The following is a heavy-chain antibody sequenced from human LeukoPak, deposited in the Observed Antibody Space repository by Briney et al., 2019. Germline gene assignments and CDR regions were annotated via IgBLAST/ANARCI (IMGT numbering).Heavy chain of an antibody. CDR2: ISYDGSNK. V-gene: IGHV3-30*04. D-gene: IGHD3-22*01. Sequence: PGRSLRLSCAASGFTFSSYAMHWVRQAPGKGLEWVAVISYDGSNKYYADSVKGRFTISRDNSKNTLYLQMNSLRAEDTAVYYCARGFQLYYYDSSGFRGVDYFDYWGQGTLVTVSS. CDR1: GFTFSSYA. CDR3: ARGFQLYYYDSSGFRGVDYFDY. J-gene: IGHJ4*02.